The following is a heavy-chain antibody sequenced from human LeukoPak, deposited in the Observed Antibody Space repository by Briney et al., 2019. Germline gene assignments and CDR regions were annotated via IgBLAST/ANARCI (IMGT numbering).Heavy chain of an antibody. Sequence: SETLSLTCTVSGYSISSGYYWGWNRQPPGKGLEWIGSIYHSGSTYYNPSLKSRVTISVDTSKNQFPLKLSSVTAADTAVYYCAIVDTAMVDIWGQGTMVTVSS. CDR1: GYSISSGYY. CDR3: AIVDTAMVDI. CDR2: IYHSGST. V-gene: IGHV4-38-2*02. D-gene: IGHD5-18*01. J-gene: IGHJ3*02.